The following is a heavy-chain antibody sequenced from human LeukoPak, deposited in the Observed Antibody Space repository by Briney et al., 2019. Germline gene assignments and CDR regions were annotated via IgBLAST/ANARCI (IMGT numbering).Heavy chain of an antibody. J-gene: IGHJ6*02. CDR2: ISGYNGDT. CDR3: ARLGSPFDIVPNTMDV. CDR1: GYIFTAYG. D-gene: IGHD2-15*01. V-gene: IGHV1-18*01. Sequence: ASVKVSCKASGYIFTAYGFSWVRQAPGQGLEWMGWISGYNGDTNYAQRLQGRVTLTTDTSTSTGYMELRSLRSDDTAVYYCARLGSPFDIVPNTMDVWGQGTTVTVSS.